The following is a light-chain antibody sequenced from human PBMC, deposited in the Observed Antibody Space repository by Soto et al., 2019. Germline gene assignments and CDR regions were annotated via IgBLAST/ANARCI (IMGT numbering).Light chain of an antibody. CDR1: SSDVGVYNY. V-gene: IGLV2-14*01. J-gene: IGLJ1*01. CDR3: SSYTSSSTLYV. CDR2: DVS. Sequence: QSALTQPASVSGSPGQSITISCTGTSSDVGVYNYVSWYQQHPGKAPKLMIYDVSNRPSGVSKRFSGSKSGNTASLTISGLQAEYEADYYCSSYTSSSTLYVFGTGTKLTVL.